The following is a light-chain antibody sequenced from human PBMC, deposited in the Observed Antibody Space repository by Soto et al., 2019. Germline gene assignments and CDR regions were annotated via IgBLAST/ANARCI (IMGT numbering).Light chain of an antibody. CDR2: GAS. CDR1: QSVSSSY. CDR3: QQYGSSPDT. Sequence: EIGLTQSPGTLSLSPGERATLSCRASQSVSSSYLAWYQQKPGQAPRLLIYGASSRATGIPDRFSGSGSGTDFTLTSSRLEPEDFAVYYCQQYGSSPDTFGQGTRLEIK. V-gene: IGKV3-20*01. J-gene: IGKJ5*01.